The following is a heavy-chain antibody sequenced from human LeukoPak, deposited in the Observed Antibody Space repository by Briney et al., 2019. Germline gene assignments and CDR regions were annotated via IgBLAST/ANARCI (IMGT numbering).Heavy chain of an antibody. J-gene: IGHJ4*02. CDR1: GFTVSSNY. Sequence: PGGSLRLSCAASGFTVSSNYMSWVRQAPGKGLEWVSVIYSGGSTYYADSVEGRFTISRHNSKNTLYLQMNSLRAEDTAVYYCARQYCSGGSCYLDYFDYWGQGTLVTVSS. CDR2: IYSGGST. CDR3: ARQYCSGGSCYLDYFDY. D-gene: IGHD2-15*01. V-gene: IGHV3-53*04.